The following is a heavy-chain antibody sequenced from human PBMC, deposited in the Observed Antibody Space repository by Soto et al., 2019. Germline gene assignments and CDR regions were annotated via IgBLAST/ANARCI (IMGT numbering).Heavy chain of an antibody. CDR2: IYYSGST. Sequence: ASETLSLTCTVSGGSISSYYWSWIRQPPGKGLEWIGYIYYSGSTNYNPSLKSRVTISVDTSKNQYSLKLSSVTAADTAVYYCARAPRGNYGYPSYFDYWGQGTLVTVSS. V-gene: IGHV4-59*01. D-gene: IGHD3-10*01. CDR1: GGSISSYY. J-gene: IGHJ4*02. CDR3: ARAPRGNYGYPSYFDY.